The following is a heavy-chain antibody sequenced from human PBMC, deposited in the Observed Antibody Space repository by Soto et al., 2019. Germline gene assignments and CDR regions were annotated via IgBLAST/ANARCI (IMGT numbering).Heavy chain of an antibody. V-gene: IGHV3-23*01. CDR1: GFTFSSYA. J-gene: IGHJ4*02. CDR3: ANGVRDWDYFDY. Sequence: EVQLLESGGGLVQPGGSLRLSCAASGFTFSSYAMSWVRQDPGKGLEWVSAISGSGGSTYYADSVKGRFTISRDNSKNTLYLQMNSLRAEDTAVYYCANGVRDWDYFDYWGQGTLVTVSS. CDR2: ISGSGGST. D-gene: IGHD3-10*01.